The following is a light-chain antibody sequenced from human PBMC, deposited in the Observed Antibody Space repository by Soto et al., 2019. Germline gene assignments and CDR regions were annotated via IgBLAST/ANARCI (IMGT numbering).Light chain of an antibody. Sequence: QSFLTQPASVSVAPGQSITISCTGTSSDVGGYNYVSWYQHHPGKAPKLMISDVSDRPSGVSNRFSGSKSDNTASLTISGLQAEDEADYYCSSYTSSSTLYVFGTGTKVTVL. CDR1: SSDVGGYNY. V-gene: IGLV2-14*03. CDR3: SSYTSSSTLYV. CDR2: DVS. J-gene: IGLJ1*01.